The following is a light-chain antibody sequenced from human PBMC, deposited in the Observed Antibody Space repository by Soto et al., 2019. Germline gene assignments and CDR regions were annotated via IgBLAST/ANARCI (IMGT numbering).Light chain of an antibody. CDR2: EVS. CDR3: MQSTQLPPT. J-gene: IGKJ5*01. V-gene: IGKV2D-29*02. CDR1: QSLLSSGGETY. Sequence: DVVMTQTPLSLSVTPGQPASISCKSSQSLLSSGGETYLFWYLQRPGQSPQLLIYEVSNRMSAVSDRFSRSGSGTDFTLKISRVEAEDAGVYYCMQSTQLPPTFGQGTRLEIK.